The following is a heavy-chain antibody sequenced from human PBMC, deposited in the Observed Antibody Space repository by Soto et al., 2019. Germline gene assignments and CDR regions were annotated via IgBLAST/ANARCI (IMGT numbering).Heavy chain of an antibody. Sequence: ASVKVSCKASGYTFTSYGISWVRQAPGQGLEWMGWINPNSGDTNYAQKFQGRVTMTRDTSIGTAYMELSSLRSNDTAIYYCARESSGITLYGMDVWGQGTTVTVSS. V-gene: IGHV1-2*02. J-gene: IGHJ6*02. CDR1: GYTFTSYG. CDR2: INPNSGDT. CDR3: ARESSGITLYGMDV. D-gene: IGHD1-7*01.